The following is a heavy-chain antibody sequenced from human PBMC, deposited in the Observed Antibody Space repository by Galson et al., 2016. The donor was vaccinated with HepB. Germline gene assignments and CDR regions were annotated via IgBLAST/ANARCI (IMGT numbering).Heavy chain of an antibody. Sequence: SLRLSCAASGFTLRSYAMSWVRQAPGQGLEWVPVSSGNGGSTYYADSVKGRFTISRDNSKNTLYLQMNSLRAEDTAVYYCAKDPSLDDGYTKPYWYFDLWGRGILVTVSS. D-gene: IGHD4-17*01. CDR3: AKDPSLDDGYTKPYWYFDL. V-gene: IGHV3-23*01. CDR1: GFTLRSYA. CDR2: SSGNGGST. J-gene: IGHJ2*01.